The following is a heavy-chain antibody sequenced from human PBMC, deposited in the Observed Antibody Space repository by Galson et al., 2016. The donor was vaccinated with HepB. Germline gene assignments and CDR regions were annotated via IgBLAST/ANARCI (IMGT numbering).Heavy chain of an antibody. CDR1: GFTFNFYL. D-gene: IGHD4-17*01. Sequence: SLRLSCAASGFTFNFYLMSWVRQAPGKGLERVANINQDGSEKSYMDSVKGRFTISRDNAKNSLYLQMNSLRAEDTAVYYCAKNFGDYVGDTFDMWGQGTMVTVSS. CDR2: INQDGSEK. CDR3: AKNFGDYVGDTFDM. V-gene: IGHV3-7*01. J-gene: IGHJ3*02.